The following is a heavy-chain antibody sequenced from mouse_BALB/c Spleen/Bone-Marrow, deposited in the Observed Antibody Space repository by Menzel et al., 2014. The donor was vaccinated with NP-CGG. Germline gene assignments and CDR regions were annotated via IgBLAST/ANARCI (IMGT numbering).Heavy chain of an antibody. CDR3: ARGLRHAMDY. CDR2: IDPENGNT. D-gene: IGHD2-4*01. J-gene: IGHJ4*01. V-gene: IGHV14-1*02. Sequence: VQLQQSGAELVRPGALVKLSCKASGFNIKDYYMHLVKQRPEQGLEWIGWIDPENGNTIYDPKFQGKASITADTSSNTAYLQLSSLPSEDTAVYYCARGLRHAMDYWGQGTSVTVSS. CDR1: GFNIKDYY.